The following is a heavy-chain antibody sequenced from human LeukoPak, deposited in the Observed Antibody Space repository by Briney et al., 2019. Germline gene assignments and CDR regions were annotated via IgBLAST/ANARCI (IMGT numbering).Heavy chain of an antibody. CDR2: INPYDGNT. CDR3: ARSPPGVAKGPLDY. Sequence: ASVKVSCKASGYTFTSYGVTWVRQAPGQGLEWVGWINPYDGNTYYAQKLQDRVTMTTDTSTSTVYMELRSLRSDDTAVYCCARSPPGVAKGPLDYWGQGTLVTVYS. J-gene: IGHJ4*02. CDR1: GYTFTSYG. D-gene: IGHD3-3*01. V-gene: IGHV1-18*01.